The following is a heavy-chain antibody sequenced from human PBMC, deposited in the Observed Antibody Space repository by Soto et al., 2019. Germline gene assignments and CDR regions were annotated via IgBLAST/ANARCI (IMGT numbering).Heavy chain of an antibody. CDR3: ASSSYGYYYFDY. CDR1: GFTFSSYG. CDR2: IWYDGSNK. J-gene: IGHJ4*02. D-gene: IGHD5-18*01. Sequence: GGSLRLSCAASGFTFSSYGMHWVRQAPGKGLEWVAVIWYDGSNKYYADSVKGRFTISRDNSKNTLYLQMNSLRAEDTAVYYCASSSYGYYYFDYWGQGTLVTVSS. V-gene: IGHV3-33*01.